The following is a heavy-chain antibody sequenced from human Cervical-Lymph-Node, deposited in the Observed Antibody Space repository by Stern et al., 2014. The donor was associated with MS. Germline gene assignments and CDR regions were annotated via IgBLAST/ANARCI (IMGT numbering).Heavy chain of an antibody. CDR2: FDPEEGEI. Sequence: QVQLEQSGAEVKKPGASVKVSCKVSGYPLTELSMNWVRQAPGRGLEWMGGFDPEEGEIIYAQKFQGRVAMTEDASTETAYMDLSSLTSEDTAVYYCATAPLAYYYDTSAYYNNYWGQGTLVTVSS. V-gene: IGHV1-24*01. J-gene: IGHJ4*02. CDR1: GYPLTELS. D-gene: IGHD3-22*01. CDR3: ATAPLAYYYDTSAYYNNY.